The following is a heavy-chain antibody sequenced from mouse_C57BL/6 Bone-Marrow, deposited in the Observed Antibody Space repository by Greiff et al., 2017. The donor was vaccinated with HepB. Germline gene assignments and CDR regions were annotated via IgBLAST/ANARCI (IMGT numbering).Heavy chain of an antibody. CDR2: ISDGGSYT. V-gene: IGHV5-4*03. CDR1: GFTFSSYA. D-gene: IGHD3-1*01. CDR3: ARLVRFAY. J-gene: IGHJ3*01. Sequence: DVMLVESGGGLVKPGGSLKLSCAASGFTFSSYAMSWVRQTPEKRLEWVATISDGGSYTYYPDNVKGRFTISRDNAKNNLYLQMSHLKSEDTAMYYCARLVRFAYWGQGTLVTVSA.